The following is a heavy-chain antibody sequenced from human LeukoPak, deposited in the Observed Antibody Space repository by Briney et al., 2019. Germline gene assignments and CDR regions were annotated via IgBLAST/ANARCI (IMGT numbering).Heavy chain of an antibody. D-gene: IGHD3-22*01. V-gene: IGHV4-39*01. J-gene: IGHJ1*01. CDR2: IYYSGNT. CDR1: GGSISSSSYY. CDR3: ARQSKGIIVITDFQH. Sequence: PSETLSLTYTVSGGSISSSSYYWGWIRQPPGKGLEWIGSIYYSGNTYCSPSLKSRVTISVDTSKNQFSLKLSSVTAADTAVYYCARQSKGIIVITDFQHWGQGTLVTVSS.